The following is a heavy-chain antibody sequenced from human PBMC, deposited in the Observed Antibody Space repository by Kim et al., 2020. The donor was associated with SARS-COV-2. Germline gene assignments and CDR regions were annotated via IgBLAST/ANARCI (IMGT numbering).Heavy chain of an antibody. J-gene: IGHJ3*02. CDR3: ARDLGWNDDSDAFDI. CDR2: IKQDGSEK. D-gene: IGHD1-1*01. Sequence: GGSLRLSCAASGFTFSSYWMSWVRQAPGKGLEWVANIKQDGSEKYYVDSVKGRFTISRDNAKNSLYLQMNSLRAEDTAVYYCARDLGWNDDSDAFDIWGQGTMFTVSS. CDR1: GFTFSSYW. V-gene: IGHV3-7*03.